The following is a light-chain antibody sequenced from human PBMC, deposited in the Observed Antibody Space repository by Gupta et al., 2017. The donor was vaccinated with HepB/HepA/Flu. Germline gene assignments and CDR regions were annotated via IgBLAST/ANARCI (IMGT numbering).Light chain of an antibody. J-gene: IGKJ2*02. CDR3: QQDDTSPRN. CDR2: GAS. V-gene: IGKV3-20*01. Sequence: EIVLTQLPATLSLSTGERATLFSRARKSISSRYLAWYQQKPGQAPRLLIYGASSRATGVPDRFSGSGSGTDFTLTISRLEPEDFAVYYCQQDDTSPRNFGQGTKLEIK. CDR1: KSISSRY.